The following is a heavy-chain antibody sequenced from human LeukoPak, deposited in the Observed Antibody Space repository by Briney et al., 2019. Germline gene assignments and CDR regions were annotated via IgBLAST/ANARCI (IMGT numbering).Heavy chain of an antibody. D-gene: IGHD2-15*01. CDR3: ASAGDIPSDY. Sequence: ASVRVSCKASGYTFTSYYMHWVRQAPGQGLEWMGIINPSGGSTSYAQKFQGRVTITRDTTTSTVYVELSSLRSEDTAVSYCASAGDIPSDYWGQGTLVTVSS. CDR2: INPSGGST. CDR1: GYTFTSYY. V-gene: IGHV1-46*01. J-gene: IGHJ4*02.